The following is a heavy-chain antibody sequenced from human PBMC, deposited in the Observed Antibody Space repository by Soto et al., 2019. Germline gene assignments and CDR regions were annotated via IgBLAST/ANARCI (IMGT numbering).Heavy chain of an antibody. CDR3: ARVGRDGYNTDDY. D-gene: IGHD5-12*01. CDR2: IYYSGST. V-gene: IGHV4-61*01. J-gene: IGHJ4*02. Sequence: PSETLSLTCPVSGGSVSSGSYYWSWIRQPPGKGLEWIGYIYYSGSTNYNPSLKSRVTISVDTSKNQFSLKLSSVTAADTAVYYCARVGRDGYNTDDYWGQGTLVTVSS. CDR1: GGSVSSGSYY.